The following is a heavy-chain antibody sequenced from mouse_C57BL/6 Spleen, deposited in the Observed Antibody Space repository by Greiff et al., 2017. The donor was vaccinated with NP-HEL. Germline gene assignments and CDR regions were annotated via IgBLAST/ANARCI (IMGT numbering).Heavy chain of an antibody. CDR3: TTATGTGFAY. J-gene: IGHJ3*01. D-gene: IGHD4-1*01. CDR1: GFNIKDDY. CDR2: IDPENGYT. Sequence: VQLQQSGAELVRPGASVKLSCTASGFNIKDDYMHWVKQRPEQGLEWIGWIDPENGYTEYASKFQGKATITADTSSNTAYLQLSSLTSEDTAVYYWTTATGTGFAYWGQGTLVTVSA. V-gene: IGHV14-4*01.